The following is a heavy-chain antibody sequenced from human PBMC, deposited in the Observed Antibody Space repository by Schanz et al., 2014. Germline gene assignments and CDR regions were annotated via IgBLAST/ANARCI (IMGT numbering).Heavy chain of an antibody. Sequence: VHLEESGGGVVQPGRSLRLSCAASGFTFSASAMHWVRQAPGKGLEWVGFISFDGRNTGYAHSVKGRFTISRDNSKNTLYLQMKSLRVEDTAIYFCAKDAAYYDSVIFPDHWGQGTLVTVSS. CDR3: AKDAAYYDSVIFPDH. V-gene: IGHV3-30*07. D-gene: IGHD3-22*01. J-gene: IGHJ4*02. CDR1: GFTFSASA. CDR2: ISFDGRNT.